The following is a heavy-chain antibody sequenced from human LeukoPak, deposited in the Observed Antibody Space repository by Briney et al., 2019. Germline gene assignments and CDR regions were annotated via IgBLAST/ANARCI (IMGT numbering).Heavy chain of an antibody. Sequence: GSVKVSCKASGYTFTTYDMTWVRQATGQGLEWMGWMNPGSGDTAYAQKFQDRVTMARDTSISTAYMELSSLESEDTAIYYCARGLGDYNTDWFPVSGYWGQGTLVTVSS. CDR3: ARGLGDYNTDWFPVSGY. V-gene: IGHV1-8*01. CDR2: MNPGSGDT. J-gene: IGHJ4*02. D-gene: IGHD3-9*01. CDR1: GYTFTTYD.